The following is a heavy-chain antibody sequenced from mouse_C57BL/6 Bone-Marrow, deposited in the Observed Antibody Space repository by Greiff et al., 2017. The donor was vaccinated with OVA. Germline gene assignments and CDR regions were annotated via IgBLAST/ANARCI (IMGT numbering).Heavy chain of an antibody. D-gene: IGHD2-2*01. CDR3: TTNGLYFDV. J-gene: IGHJ1*03. Sequence: EVKLQESGAELVRPGASVKLSCTASGFNIKDDYMHWVKQRPEQGLEWIGWIYPENGDTEYASKFQGKATITADTSSNTAYLQLSSLTSEDTAVYYCTTNGLYFDVWGTGTTVTVSS. CDR2: IYPENGDT. CDR1: GFNIKDDY. V-gene: IGHV14-4*01.